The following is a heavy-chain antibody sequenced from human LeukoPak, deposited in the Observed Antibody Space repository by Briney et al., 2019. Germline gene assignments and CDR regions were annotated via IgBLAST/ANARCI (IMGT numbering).Heavy chain of an antibody. Sequence: PSETLSLTCTVSGGSISNYYWSWIRQPPGKGLEWIGYIYYSGSTNYNPSLKSRVTISVDTSKNQFSLKLSSVTAADTAVYYCARPVSTPSWFDPWGQGTLVTVSS. CDR1: GGSISNYY. D-gene: IGHD5/OR15-5a*01. CDR2: IYYSGST. CDR3: ARPVSTPSWFDP. V-gene: IGHV4-59*01. J-gene: IGHJ5*02.